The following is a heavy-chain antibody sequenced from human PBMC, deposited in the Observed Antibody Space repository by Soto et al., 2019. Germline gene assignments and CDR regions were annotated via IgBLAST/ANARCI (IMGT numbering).Heavy chain of an antibody. CDR2: INSDGSST. Sequence: PGGSLRLSCAASGFTFSSYWMHWVRQAPGKGLVWVSRINSDGSSTSYADSVKGRFTISRDNAKNTLYLQMNSLRAEDTAVYYCARDEGIAAAGTSYYYYGMDVWGQGTTVTV. V-gene: IGHV3-74*01. J-gene: IGHJ6*02. D-gene: IGHD6-13*01. CDR1: GFTFSSYW. CDR3: ARDEGIAAAGTSYYYYGMDV.